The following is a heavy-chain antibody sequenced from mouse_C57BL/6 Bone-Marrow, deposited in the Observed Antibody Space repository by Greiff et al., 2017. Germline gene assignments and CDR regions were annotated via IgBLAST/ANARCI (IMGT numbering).Heavy chain of an antibody. V-gene: IGHV7-1*01. Sequence: EVKLVESGGGLVQSGRSLRLSCATSGFTFSDFYMEWVRQAPGKGLAWIASSRNQANAFSTAYSASVKGRFIVSRDTSQSILYLQMNALRAEDTAIYYCARDADYCGPYSWYFDVWGTGTTVTVSS. J-gene: IGHJ1*03. D-gene: IGHD1-2*01. CDR3: ARDADYCGPYSWYFDV. CDR2: SRNQANAFST. CDR1: GFTFSDFY.